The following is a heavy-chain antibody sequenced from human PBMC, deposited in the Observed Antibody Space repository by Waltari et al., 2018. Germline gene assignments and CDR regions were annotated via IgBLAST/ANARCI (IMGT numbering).Heavy chain of an antibody. CDR1: GYSISSGDY. Sequence: QVQLQESGPGLVKPSETLSLTCAVSGYSISSGDYWGWIRQPPGKGLEWIGTIYHSGSTYYNPSLKSRVTISVDTSKNHFSLKLSSVTAADTAVYYCARLNYYDSSGLYWYFDLWGRGTLVTVSS. CDR2: IYHSGST. CDR3: ARLNYYDSSGLYWYFDL. V-gene: IGHV4-38-2*01. J-gene: IGHJ2*01. D-gene: IGHD3-22*01.